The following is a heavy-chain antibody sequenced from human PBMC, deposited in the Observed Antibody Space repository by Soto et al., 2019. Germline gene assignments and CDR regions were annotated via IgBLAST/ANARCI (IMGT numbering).Heavy chain of an antibody. CDR1: GYAFTGYF. J-gene: IGHJ4*02. CDR2: INPNSGGT. CDR3: ARGWELVMGANY. Sequence: ASVKVSCKASGYAFTGYFIHWVRQAPGQGLEWMGWINPNSGGTNFAQKFQGRVTMTRDTSISTAYLELSSLKSDDTAVYFCARGWELVMGANYWGQGTLVTVSS. V-gene: IGHV1-2*02. D-gene: IGHD1-26*01.